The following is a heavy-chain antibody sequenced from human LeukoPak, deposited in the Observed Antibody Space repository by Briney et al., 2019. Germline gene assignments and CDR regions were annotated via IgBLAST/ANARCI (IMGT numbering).Heavy chain of an antibody. Sequence: KPGGSLRLSCPASGFTFSSYTMNWVRQAPGKGLEWVSLITGSSFDIYYADSVKGRFTISRDNAKNSLFLQMNSLRAEDTAVYYCARAGKLYTAMPDYWGQGTLVTVSS. J-gene: IGHJ4*02. CDR2: ITGSSFDI. D-gene: IGHD5-18*01. CDR3: ARAGKLYTAMPDY. CDR1: GFTFSSYT. V-gene: IGHV3-21*01.